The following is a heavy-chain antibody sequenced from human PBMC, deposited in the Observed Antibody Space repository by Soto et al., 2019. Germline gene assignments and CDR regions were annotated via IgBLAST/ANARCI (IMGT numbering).Heavy chain of an antibody. Sequence: SQTLSLTCAISGDSVSNNSAAWHWIRQSPSRGLEWLGRTYYRSKWYNDYAVSVKGRISINPDTSKNQFSLQLNSVTPEDTAVYYCARARRGTPDYWGQGTLVTVSS. CDR1: GDSVSNNSAA. J-gene: IGHJ4*02. CDR2: TYYRSKWYN. CDR3: ARARRGTPDY. V-gene: IGHV6-1*01.